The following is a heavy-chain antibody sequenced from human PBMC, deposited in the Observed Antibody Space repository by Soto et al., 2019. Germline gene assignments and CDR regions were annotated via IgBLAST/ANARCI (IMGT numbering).Heavy chain of an antibody. CDR2: INHSGST. D-gene: IGHD2-2*01. J-gene: IGHJ4*02. CDR3: ARYKIVRVVPAAMSSWRSYYFDY. Sequence: SETLSLTCAVYGGSFSGYYWSWIRQPPGKGLEWIGEINHSGSTNYNPSLKSRVTISVDTAKNQFSLKLSSVTAADTAVYYCARYKIVRVVPAAMSSWRSYYFDYWGQGTLVTVSS. CDR1: GGSFSGYY. V-gene: IGHV4-34*01.